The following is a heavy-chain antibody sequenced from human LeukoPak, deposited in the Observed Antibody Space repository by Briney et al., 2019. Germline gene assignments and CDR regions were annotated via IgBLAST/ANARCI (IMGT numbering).Heavy chain of an antibody. CDR2: IYSGGST. Sequence: GGTLRLSCAASGLTVSSNCMNWVRHAPGKGLDLVSVIYSGGSTCDEDSVQGRFTISRDNSKNMLYLQMNRLRPEDTAVYYCVRDVYGCKYGGDYWGQG. D-gene: IGHD4-23*01. V-gene: IGHV3-66*01. CDR3: VRDVYGCKYGGDY. J-gene: IGHJ4*02. CDR1: GLTVSSNC.